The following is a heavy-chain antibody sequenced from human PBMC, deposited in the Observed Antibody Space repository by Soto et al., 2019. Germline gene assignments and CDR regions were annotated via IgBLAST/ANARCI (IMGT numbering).Heavy chain of an antibody. J-gene: IGHJ4*02. Sequence: ASVKVSCKTSGYSFTDYKLHWVRQAPGQGLEWMGWVDPNGGGSNSAQKFQGSVTMTWDTSITTAYLDLTRLATNDTATYFCATWVDYGDFEGFDFWGQGTLVTVS. CDR3: ATWVDYGDFEGFDF. D-gene: IGHD4-17*01. CDR1: GYSFTDYK. V-gene: IGHV1-2*04. CDR2: VDPNGGGS.